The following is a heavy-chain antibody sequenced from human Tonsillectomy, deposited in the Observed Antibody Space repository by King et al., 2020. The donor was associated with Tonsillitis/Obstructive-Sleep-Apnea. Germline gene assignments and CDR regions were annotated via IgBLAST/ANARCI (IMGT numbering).Heavy chain of an antibody. D-gene: IGHD3-3*01. CDR3: AGTGAIGNGFIP. V-gene: IGHV4-59*08. J-gene: IGHJ5*02. CDR1: GGSISSYY. CDR2: IYYSGST. Sequence: QLQESGPGLVKPSETLSLTCTDSGGSISSYYWSWIRQPPGKGLEWIGYIYYSGSTNYNHSLKSRVTITIDTYKNQFSLKLTSVTAAETAFNYCAGTGAIGNGFIPWGQATLVTVSS.